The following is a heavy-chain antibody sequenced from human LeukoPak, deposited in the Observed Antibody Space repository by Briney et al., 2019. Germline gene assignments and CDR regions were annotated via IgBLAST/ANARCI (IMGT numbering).Heavy chain of an antibody. CDR2: IWYDASNK. Sequence: GGSLRLSCAASGFTFSSFGMHWVRQAPGKGLEWVAVIWYDASNKYYADSVKGRSTISRDNSKNTLYLQMNSLRDDDTAVYYCVRGVGVSRFNYLDSWGQGTLVIVSS. CDR3: VRGVGVSRFNYLDS. V-gene: IGHV3-33*01. D-gene: IGHD6-13*01. J-gene: IGHJ4*02. CDR1: GFTFSSFG.